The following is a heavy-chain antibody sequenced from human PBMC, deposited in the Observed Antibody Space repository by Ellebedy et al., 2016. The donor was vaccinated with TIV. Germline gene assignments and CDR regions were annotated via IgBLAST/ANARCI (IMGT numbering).Heavy chain of an antibody. CDR2: ISSSSSYI. J-gene: IGHJ2*01. V-gene: IGHV3-21*01. D-gene: IGHD3-16*01. CDR1: GFTFSSYS. Sequence: GGSLRLSXAASGFTFSSYSMNWVRQAPGKGLEWVSSISSSSSYIYYADSVKGRFTISRDNAKNSLYLQMNSLRAEDTAVYYCAREGEYLKWWYFDLWGRGTLVTVSS. CDR3: AREGEYLKWWYFDL.